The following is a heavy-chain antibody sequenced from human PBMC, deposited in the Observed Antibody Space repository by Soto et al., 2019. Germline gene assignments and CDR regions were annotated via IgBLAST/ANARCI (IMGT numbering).Heavy chain of an antibody. D-gene: IGHD4-17*01. J-gene: IGHJ4*02. Sequence: QVQLQQSGPGLVKPSGTLSLTCFVSGDSINNTYWWSWVRQAPEKGLEWIGEIYHTGGRSYMPSLRGRITLSVDTSKNQFSLKLTSVTAADTALYYCARDDTTGLFDFWGQGTLVTVSS. CDR3: ARDDTTGLFDF. V-gene: IGHV4-4*02. CDR2: IYHTGGR. CDR1: GDSINNTYW.